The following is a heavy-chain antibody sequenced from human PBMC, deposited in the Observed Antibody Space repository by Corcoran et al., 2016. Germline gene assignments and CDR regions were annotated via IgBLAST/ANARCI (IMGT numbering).Heavy chain of an antibody. Sequence: QLQLQESGPGLLKPSETLLLTCTVSDGAISSTTYYWGWVRQPPGKGLEWIGSIYYSGNTYYNPSLKSRVTISIDTSKNQFSLKLSSVTAADTAVYYCARDPDSSGYRRDDAFDIWGPGTLVTVSS. CDR2: IYYSGNT. J-gene: IGHJ3*02. V-gene: IGHV4-39*07. CDR1: DGAISSTTYY. CDR3: ARDPDSSGYRRDDAFDI. D-gene: IGHD3-22*01.